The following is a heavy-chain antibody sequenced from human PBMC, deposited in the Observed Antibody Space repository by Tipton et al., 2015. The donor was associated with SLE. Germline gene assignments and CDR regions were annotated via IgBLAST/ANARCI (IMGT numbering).Heavy chain of an antibody. Sequence: TLSLTCTVSGGSISSHYWSWIRQPPGKGLEWIGYIYYSGSTNYNPSLKSRVTISVDTSKNQFSLKLSSVTAADTAVYYCASSRGWVVASLHPWGQGTLVTVSS. CDR2: IYYSGST. J-gene: IGHJ5*02. CDR1: GGSISSHY. D-gene: IGHD2-15*01. CDR3: ASSRGWVVASLHP. V-gene: IGHV4-59*08.